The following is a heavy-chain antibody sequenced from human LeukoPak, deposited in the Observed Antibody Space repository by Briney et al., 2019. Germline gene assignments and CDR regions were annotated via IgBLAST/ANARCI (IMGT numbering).Heavy chain of an antibody. V-gene: IGHV4-4*07. CDR3: ARWGGRLNAFDI. D-gene: IGHD3-10*01. CDR1: GGSISSYY. J-gene: IGHJ3*02. CDR2: IYNSGST. Sequence: ASETLSLTCTVSGGSISSYYWSWIRRPAGKGLEWIGRIYNSGSTNYNPSLKSRVTMSVDTSKNQFSLKLSSVTAADTAVYYCARWGGRLNAFDIWGQGTMVTVSS.